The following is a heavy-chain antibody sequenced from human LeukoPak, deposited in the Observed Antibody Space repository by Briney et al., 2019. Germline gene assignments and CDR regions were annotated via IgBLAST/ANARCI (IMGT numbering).Heavy chain of an antibody. J-gene: IGHJ6*03. Sequence: KSSETLSLTCAVYGGSFSGYYWSWLRQPPGKGLEWIGEINHSGSTNYNPSLKSRVTISVDTSKNQFSLKLSSVTAADTAVYYCARGARRYIAAAGTWYYYYYMDVWGKGTTVTVSS. D-gene: IGHD6-13*01. V-gene: IGHV4-34*01. CDR1: GGSFSGYY. CDR2: INHSGST. CDR3: ARGARRYIAAAGTWYYYYYMDV.